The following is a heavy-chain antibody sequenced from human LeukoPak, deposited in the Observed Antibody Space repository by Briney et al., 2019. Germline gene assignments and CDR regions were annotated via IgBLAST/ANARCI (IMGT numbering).Heavy chain of an antibody. CDR2: ISGYNGKT. CDR3: ARDRLSSSDRGGGYAFDI. CDR1: GYTFTGYY. D-gene: IGHD6-19*01. Sequence: VASVKVSCKASGYTFTGYYMHWVRQAPGQGLEWMGWISGYNGKTNYAQMLQGRVTMTTDTSTSTAYMELRSLRSDDTAVYYCARDRLSSSDRGGGYAFDIWGQGTMVAVSS. V-gene: IGHV1-18*04. J-gene: IGHJ3*02.